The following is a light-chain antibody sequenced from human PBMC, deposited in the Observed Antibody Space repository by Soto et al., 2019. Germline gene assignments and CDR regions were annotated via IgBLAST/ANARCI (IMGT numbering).Light chain of an antibody. Sequence: IVLTQSPGTLSLSPGDRATLSCRASQGVSGSYLAWYQQKPGLAPRLLIYGASIRATGIPDRFSGSGSGTDFTLTISRLEPEDFAVYYCQQYGSSPRTFGQGTKVEIK. CDR1: QGVSGSY. CDR3: QQYGSSPRT. V-gene: IGKV3-20*01. CDR2: GAS. J-gene: IGKJ1*01.